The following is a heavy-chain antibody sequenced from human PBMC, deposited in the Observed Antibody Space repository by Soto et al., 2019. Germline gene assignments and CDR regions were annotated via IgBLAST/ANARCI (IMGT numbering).Heavy chain of an antibody. CDR2: INAGNGNT. V-gene: IGHV1-3*05. CDR3: ARSSGYYLIDDY. J-gene: IGHJ4*02. D-gene: IGHD3-22*01. CDR1: GYTFTSSA. Sequence: QVQLVQSGAEEKKPGASVKVSCKASGYTFTSSAMHWVRQAPGQRLEWMGWINAGNGNTKYSQKFQGRVTITRDTSASTAYMELSSLRSDDTAVYYCARSSGYYLIDDYWGQGTLVTVSS.